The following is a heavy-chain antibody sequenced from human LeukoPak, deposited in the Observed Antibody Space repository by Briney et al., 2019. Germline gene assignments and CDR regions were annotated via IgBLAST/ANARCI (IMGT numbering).Heavy chain of an antibody. J-gene: IGHJ4*02. Sequence: PGMSLRLSCAASGLTVSNNYMSRVRQAPGKGLEYISVIYSGGGTFYSGSVKGRFTISRDDSKNTLYLQMNSLRADDTAVYYCAKDSKGPAFWGQGTLVIVSS. CDR3: AKDSKGPAF. D-gene: IGHD2-15*01. CDR1: GLTVSNNY. CDR2: IYSGGGT. V-gene: IGHV3-53*01.